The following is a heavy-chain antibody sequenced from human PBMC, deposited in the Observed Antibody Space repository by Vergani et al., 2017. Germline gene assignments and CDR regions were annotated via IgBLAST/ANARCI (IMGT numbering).Heavy chain of an antibody. CDR3: ARDRGSYTVFDY. D-gene: IGHD1-26*01. CDR1: GGSISSGSYY. V-gene: IGHV4-61*02. CDR2: IYTSGST. J-gene: IGHJ4*02. Sequence: QVQLQESGPGLVKPSQTLSLTCTVSGGSISSGSYYWSWIRQPAGKGLEWIGRIYTSGSTNYNPSLKSRVTISVDTSKNQFSLKLSSVTAADTAVYYCARDRGSYTVFDYWGQGTLVTVSS.